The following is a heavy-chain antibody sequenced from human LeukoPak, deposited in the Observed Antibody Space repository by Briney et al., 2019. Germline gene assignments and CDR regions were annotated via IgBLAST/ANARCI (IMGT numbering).Heavy chain of an antibody. Sequence: GGSLRLSCAASGFSFSSYSMNWVRQAPGKGLEWVSSISSSSSYIYYADSVKGRFTISRDNAKNSLYLQMNSLRAEDTAVYYCARDYRSPYAYFDYWGQGTLVTVSS. CDR1: GFSFSSYS. CDR3: ARDYRSPYAYFDY. D-gene: IGHD4-11*01. CDR2: ISSSSSYI. J-gene: IGHJ4*02. V-gene: IGHV3-21*01.